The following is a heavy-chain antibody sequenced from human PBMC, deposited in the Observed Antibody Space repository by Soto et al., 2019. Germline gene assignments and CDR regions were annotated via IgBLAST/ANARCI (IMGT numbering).Heavy chain of an antibody. D-gene: IGHD6-13*01. CDR1: GFTFTSYA. CDR2: ISGTGYNT. V-gene: IGHV3-23*01. J-gene: IGHJ4*02. Sequence: EVQLLESGGGLVQPGGSLRLSCAASGFTFTSYAMNWVRLAPGKGREGVSAISGTGYNTYYADSVKGRFTISRDNSKNTLYLQMNSLRAEDTAVYYCAKAGFSSSWSPTYFDYWGQGTLVTVSS. CDR3: AKAGFSSSWSPTYFDY.